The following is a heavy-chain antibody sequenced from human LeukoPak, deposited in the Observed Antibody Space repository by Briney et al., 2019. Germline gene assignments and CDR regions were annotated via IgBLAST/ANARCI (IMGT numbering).Heavy chain of an antibody. CDR1: GGSISSYY. V-gene: IGHV4-4*07. Sequence: PSETLSLTCTVSGGSISSYYWSWIRQPAGKGLEWIGRIYTSGSTNYNPSLKSRVTMSVDTSKNQFSLKLSSVTAADTAVYYCARDLGGSGSYSAYYFDYWGQGTLVTVSS. D-gene: IGHD3-10*01. CDR2: IYTSGST. J-gene: IGHJ4*02. CDR3: ARDLGGSGSYSAYYFDY.